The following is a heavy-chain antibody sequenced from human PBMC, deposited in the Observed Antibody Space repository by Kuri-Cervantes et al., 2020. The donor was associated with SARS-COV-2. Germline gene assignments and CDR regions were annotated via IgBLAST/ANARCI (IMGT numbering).Heavy chain of an antibody. CDR3: ARREYYYGSGSYYPFDY. CDR1: GGSISSSNW. Sequence: GSLRLSCAVSGGSISSSNWWSWVRQPPGKGLGWIGEIYHSGSTYYNPSLKSRVTISVDTSKNQFSLKLSSVTAADTAVYYCARREYYYGSGSYYPFDYWGQGTLVTVSS. V-gene: IGHV4-4*02. J-gene: IGHJ4*02. CDR2: IYHSGST. D-gene: IGHD3-10*01.